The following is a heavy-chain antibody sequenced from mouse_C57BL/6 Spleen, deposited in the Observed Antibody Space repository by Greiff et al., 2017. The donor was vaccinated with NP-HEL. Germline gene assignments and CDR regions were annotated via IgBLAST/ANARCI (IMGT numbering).Heavy chain of an antibody. CDR1: GYAFTNYL. D-gene: IGHD2-3*01. J-gene: IGHJ1*03. CDR2: INPGSGGT. CDR3: ARPYDGYYGYFDV. Sequence: QVQLQQSGAELVRPGTSVKVSCKASGYAFTNYLIEWVKQRPGQGLEWIGVINPGSGGTNYNEKFKGKATLTADKSSSTAYMQRSSLTSEDSAVYFCARPYDGYYGYFDVWGTGTTVTVSS. V-gene: IGHV1-54*01.